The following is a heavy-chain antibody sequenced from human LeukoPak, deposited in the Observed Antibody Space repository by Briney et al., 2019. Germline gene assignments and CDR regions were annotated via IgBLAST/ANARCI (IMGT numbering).Heavy chain of an antibody. CDR2: INWNGGST. CDR3: ARDSLLAYYYDSSGYYVRDAFDI. D-gene: IGHD3-22*01. CDR1: GFTFDYYG. Sequence: GGSLRLSCAASGFTFDYYGMSWVRPAPGKGREWGSGINWNGGSTGYTDSVKGRFTISRDKTKNSLYLQMNSLRAEDTALYYCARDSLLAYYYDSSGYYVRDAFDIWGQGTMVTVSS. J-gene: IGHJ3*02. V-gene: IGHV3-20*04.